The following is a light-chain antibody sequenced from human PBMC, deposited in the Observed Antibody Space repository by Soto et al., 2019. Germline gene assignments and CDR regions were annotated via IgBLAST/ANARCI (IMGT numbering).Light chain of an antibody. CDR3: QQYNNWPTWT. V-gene: IGKV3D-15*01. CDR2: GAS. CDR1: QSVSSN. Sequence: EIVMTQSPATLSVSPGERATLSCRASQSVSSNLAWYQQKPGQVPRLLIYGASIRATGIPARFSGSGSGTEFTLTISSLQSEDFAVYYCQQYNNWPTWTFGQGTKV. J-gene: IGKJ1*01.